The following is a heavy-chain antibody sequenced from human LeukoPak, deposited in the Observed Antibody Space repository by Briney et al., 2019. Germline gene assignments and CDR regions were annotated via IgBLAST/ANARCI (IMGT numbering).Heavy chain of an antibody. D-gene: IGHD6-13*01. Sequence: SEALSLTCAVYGGSFSGYYWSWIRQPPGKGLEWIGEINHSGSTNYDPSLKSRVTISVDTSKNQFSLKLSSVTAADTAVYYCARHRVPTRYSSSWFKGHWFDPWGQGTLVTVSS. J-gene: IGHJ5*02. V-gene: IGHV4-34*01. CDR1: GGSFSGYY. CDR2: INHSGST. CDR3: ARHRVPTRYSSSWFKGHWFDP.